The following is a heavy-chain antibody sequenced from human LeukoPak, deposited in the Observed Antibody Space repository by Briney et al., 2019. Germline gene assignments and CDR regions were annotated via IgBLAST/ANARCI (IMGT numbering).Heavy chain of an antibody. CDR1: GYTFTGYY. J-gene: IGHJ4*02. CDR2: INPNSGGT. CDR3: ARRPSVAETGFDY. D-gene: IGHD6-19*01. Sequence: GASVKVSCKASGYTFTGYYMHWVRQAPGQGLEWMGWINPNSGGTNYAQKSQGRVTMTRDTSISTAYMELSRLRSDDTAVYYCARRPSVAETGFDYWGQGTLVTVSS. V-gene: IGHV1-2*02.